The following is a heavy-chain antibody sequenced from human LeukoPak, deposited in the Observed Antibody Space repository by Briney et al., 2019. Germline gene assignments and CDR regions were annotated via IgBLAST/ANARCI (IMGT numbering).Heavy chain of an antibody. J-gene: IGHJ4*02. CDR2: IYYSGST. V-gene: IGHV4-61*01. Sequence: PSETLSLTCTVSGGSVTSGSYYWSWIRQPPGKGLEWIVYIYYSGSTNYNPSLKSRVTISVDTSKNQFSLKLSSVTAADTAVYYCARESGCSGGSCYGRGFDYWGQGTLVTVSS. CDR3: ARESGCSGGSCYGRGFDY. CDR1: GGSVTSGSYY. D-gene: IGHD2-15*01.